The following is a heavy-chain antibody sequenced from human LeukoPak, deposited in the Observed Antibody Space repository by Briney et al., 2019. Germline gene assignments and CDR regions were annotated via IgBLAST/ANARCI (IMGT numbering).Heavy chain of an antibody. V-gene: IGHV4-4*07. J-gene: IGHJ5*02. D-gene: IGHD2-2*01. Sequence: SETLSLTCTVSGGSISSYYWSWIRQPAGKGLEWIGRVYTSGSTNYNPSLKSRVTMSVDTSKNQFSLKLSSVTAADTAVYYCARALGVVVPGGGSNWFDPWGQGTLVTVSS. CDR1: GGSISSYY. CDR2: VYTSGST. CDR3: ARALGVVVPGGGSNWFDP.